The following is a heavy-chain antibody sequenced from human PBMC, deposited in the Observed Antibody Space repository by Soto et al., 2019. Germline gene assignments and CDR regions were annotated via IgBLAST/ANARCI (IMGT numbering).Heavy chain of an antibody. Sequence: QVPLVESGGGVVQPGRSLRLSCAASGFTFSSYAMHWVRQAPGKGLEWVAVISYDGSNKYYADSVKGRFTISRDNSKNTLYLQMNSLRAEDTAVYYCARGLGHCPPGGSCYNWFDPWGQGTLVTVSS. CDR2: ISYDGSNK. CDR1: GFTFSSYA. D-gene: IGHD2-15*01. CDR3: ARGLGHCPPGGSCYNWFDP. V-gene: IGHV3-30-3*01. J-gene: IGHJ5*02.